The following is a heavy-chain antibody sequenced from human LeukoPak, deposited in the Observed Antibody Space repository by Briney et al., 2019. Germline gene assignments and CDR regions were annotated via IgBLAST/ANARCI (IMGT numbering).Heavy chain of an antibody. J-gene: IGHJ6*02. CDR1: GFTFSSYW. CDR2: INSDGSST. V-gene: IGHV3-74*01. CDR3: AREMTTVTTNYGMDV. D-gene: IGHD4-11*01. Sequence: GGSLRLSCAASGFTFSSYWMHWVRQAPGKGLVWVSRINSDGSSTSYADSVKGRFTISRDNAKNTLYLQMNSLRAEDTAVYYCAREMTTVTTNYGMDVWGQGTTVTVSS.